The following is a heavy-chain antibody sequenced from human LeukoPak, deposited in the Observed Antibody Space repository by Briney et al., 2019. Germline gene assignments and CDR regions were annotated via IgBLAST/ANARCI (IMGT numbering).Heavy chain of an antibody. V-gene: IGHV1-69*06. Sequence: ASVKVSCKASGGTLSSYAISWVRQAPGQGLEWMGGIIPIFGTANYAQKFQGRVTITADKSASTAYMELSSLRSEDTAVYYCASRHYYGSGSYYSPWDYYYYYMDVWGKGTTVTVSS. CDR1: GGTLSSYA. CDR3: ASRHYYGSGSYYSPWDYYYYYMDV. J-gene: IGHJ6*03. CDR2: IIPIFGTA. D-gene: IGHD3-10*01.